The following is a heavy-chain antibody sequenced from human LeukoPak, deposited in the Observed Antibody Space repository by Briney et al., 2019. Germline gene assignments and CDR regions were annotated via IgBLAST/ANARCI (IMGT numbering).Heavy chain of an antibody. CDR2: IIPVFETA. CDR1: GGNFRTFA. J-gene: IGHJ3*02. CDR3: ARGAARYYYDSSGSGGAFDI. Sequence: SVKVSCKASGGNFRTFAFTWVRQAPGQGLECLGGIIPVFETANYAQKFEGRVTMTADASTSTVHMELSSLRSEDTAVYYCARGAARYYYDSSGSGGAFDIWGQGTMVTVSS. V-gene: IGHV1-69*13. D-gene: IGHD3-22*01.